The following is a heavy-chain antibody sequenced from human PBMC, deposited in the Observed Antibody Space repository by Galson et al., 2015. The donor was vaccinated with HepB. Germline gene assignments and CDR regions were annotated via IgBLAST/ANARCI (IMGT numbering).Heavy chain of an antibody. D-gene: IGHD3-9*01. J-gene: IGHJ3*02. V-gene: IGHV3-64*01. Sequence: SLRLSCAASGFTFSSYAMHWVRQAPGKGLEYVSAISSNGGSTYYANSVKGRFTISRDNSKNTLYLQMGSPRAEDMAVYYCARGFYDILTGDTDAFDIWGQGTMVTVSS. CDR3: ARGFYDILTGDTDAFDI. CDR1: GFTFSSYA. CDR2: ISSNGGST.